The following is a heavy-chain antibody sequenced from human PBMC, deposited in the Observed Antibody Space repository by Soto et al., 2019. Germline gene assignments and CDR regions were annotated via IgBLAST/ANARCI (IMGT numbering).Heavy chain of an antibody. CDR3: GRDFFPLAYYFDT. CDR1: GYTFINDG. CDR2: VIGSNGKT. V-gene: IGHV1-18*04. Sequence: SSAKVSCKASGYTFINDGNRWVRLAPGQGREGRGWVIGSNGKTNYAPNLQGRVTMTRETPTSTASLELRTLTSDDTAVYFCGRDFFPLAYYFDTWGQGTLVTVSS. J-gene: IGHJ4*02.